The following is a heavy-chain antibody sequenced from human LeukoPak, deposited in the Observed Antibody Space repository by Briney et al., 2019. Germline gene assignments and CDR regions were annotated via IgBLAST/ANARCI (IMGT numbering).Heavy chain of an antibody. J-gene: IGHJ5*02. D-gene: IGHD3-9*01. CDR3: ARGMYYDILTGYSPNWFDP. V-gene: IGHV1-18*01. Sequence: ASVKVSCKASGYTFTSYGISWVRQAPGQGLEWMGWISAYNGNTNYAQKLQGRVTMTTDTSTSTAYMELGSLRSDDTAVYYCARGMYYDILTGYSPNWFDPWGQGTLVTVSS. CDR1: GYTFTSYG. CDR2: ISAYNGNT.